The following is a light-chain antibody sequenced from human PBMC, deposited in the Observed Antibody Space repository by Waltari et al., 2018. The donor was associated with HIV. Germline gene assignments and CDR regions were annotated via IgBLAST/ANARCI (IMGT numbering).Light chain of an antibody. CDR2: QDN. J-gene: IGLJ2*01. CDR3: QAWDSNTAV. CDR1: NLGATY. V-gene: IGLV3-1*01. Sequence: SFELTQSPSVSVSPGQTASITCSGDNLGATYACWYQQKPGQSPLLVIYQDNKRPSGIPERFSGSNSGNTATLTISGAQAMDEADYYCQAWDSNTAVFGGGTKLTVL.